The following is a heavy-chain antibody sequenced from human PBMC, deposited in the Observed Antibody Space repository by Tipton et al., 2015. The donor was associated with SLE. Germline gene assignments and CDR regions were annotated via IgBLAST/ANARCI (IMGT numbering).Heavy chain of an antibody. Sequence: LRLSCTVSGGSLSSHYWSWIRQPPGKGLEWIGYIYYSGSTNYNPSLKSRVTISVDTSKNQFSLKLSSVTAADTAVYYCARGEFHGSSTREVWGQGTLVTVSS. CDR3: ARGEFHGSSTREV. V-gene: IGHV4-59*11. CDR1: GGSLSSHY. D-gene: IGHD2-2*01. J-gene: IGHJ4*02. CDR2: IYYSGST.